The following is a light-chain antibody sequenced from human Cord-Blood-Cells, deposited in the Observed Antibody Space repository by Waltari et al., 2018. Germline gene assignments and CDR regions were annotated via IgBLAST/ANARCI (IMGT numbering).Light chain of an antibody. V-gene: IGLV2-23*01. CDR2: EGS. J-gene: IGLJ3*02. CDR3: CSYAGSSTWV. Sequence: QSALTQPASVSGSPGQSITISCTGTSSDVGSYNLVSSYQQHPGKAPKLMIYEGSKRPSGVSNLFSGSKSGNTASLTISGLQAEDEADYYCCSYAGSSTWVFGGGTKLTVL. CDR1: SSDVGSYNL.